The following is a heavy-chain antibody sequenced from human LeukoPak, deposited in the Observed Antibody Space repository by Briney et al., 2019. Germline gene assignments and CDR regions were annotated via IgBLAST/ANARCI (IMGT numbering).Heavy chain of an antibody. J-gene: IGHJ3*02. CDR2: IYTSGST. CDR3: ARSLLLWFGELPDAFDI. D-gene: IGHD3-10*01. Sequence: SETLSLTCTVPGGSISSYYWSWIRQPAGKGLEWIGRIYTSGSTNYNPSLKSRVTMSVDTSKNQFSLKLSSVTAADTAVYYCARSLLLWFGELPDAFDIWGQGTMVTVSS. V-gene: IGHV4-4*07. CDR1: GGSISSYY.